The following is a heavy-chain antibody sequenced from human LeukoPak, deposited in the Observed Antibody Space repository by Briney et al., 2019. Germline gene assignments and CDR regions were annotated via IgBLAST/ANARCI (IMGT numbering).Heavy chain of an antibody. J-gene: IGHJ6*02. D-gene: IGHD3-3*01. CDR3: ARGRWRFLEWLDSSVPPGGMDV. CDR2: INPSGGST. CDR1: GYTFTSYY. Sequence: ASVKVSCKASGYTFTSYYMHWVRQAPGQGLEWMGIINPSGGSTSYAQKFQGRVNMTRDTSTSTVYMELSSLRSEDTAVYYCARGRWRFLEWLDSSVPPGGMDVWGQGTTVTVSS. V-gene: IGHV1-46*01.